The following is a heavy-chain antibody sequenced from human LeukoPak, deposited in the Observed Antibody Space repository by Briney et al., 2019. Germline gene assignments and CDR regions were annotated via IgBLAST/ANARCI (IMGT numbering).Heavy chain of an antibody. CDR3: AKGTTGYSSGWYWFDP. D-gene: IGHD6-19*01. Sequence: GGSLRLSCAASGFTFSSYWMSWVRQAPGKGLEWVANIKKDGSEKYYVDSVKGRFTISRDNAKNSLYLQMNSLRAEDTALYYCAKGTTGYSSGWYWFDPWGQGTLVTVSS. J-gene: IGHJ5*02. CDR1: GFTFSSYW. CDR2: IKKDGSEK. V-gene: IGHV3-7*03.